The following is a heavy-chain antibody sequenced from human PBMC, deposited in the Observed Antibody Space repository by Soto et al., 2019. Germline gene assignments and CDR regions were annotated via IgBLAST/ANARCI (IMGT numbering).Heavy chain of an antibody. V-gene: IGHV1-18*01. D-gene: IGHD1-26*01. CDR2: ISAYNGNT. CDR3: GRDYVVGATIWFDP. CDR1: GYTFTSYG. Sequence: PSVKVSCKASGYTFTSYGISWVRQAPGQGLEWMGWISAYNGNTNYAQKLQGRVTMTTDTSTSTAYMELRSLRSDDTAVYYCGRDYVVGATIWFDPWGQGTLVTVSS. J-gene: IGHJ5*02.